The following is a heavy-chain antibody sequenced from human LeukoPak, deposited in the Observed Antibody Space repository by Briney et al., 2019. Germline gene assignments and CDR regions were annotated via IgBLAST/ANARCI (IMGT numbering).Heavy chain of an antibody. J-gene: IGHJ3*02. CDR1: GYTFISYG. CDR2: INPNSGGT. CDR3: ARGQWGWGSLEAFDI. V-gene: IGHV1-2*04. D-gene: IGHD3-16*02. Sequence: ASVKVSCKASGYTFISYGISWVRQAPGQGLEWMGWINPNSGGTNYAQKFQGWVTMTRDTSISTAYMELSRLRSDDTAVYYCARGQWGWGSLEAFDIWGQGTMVTVSS.